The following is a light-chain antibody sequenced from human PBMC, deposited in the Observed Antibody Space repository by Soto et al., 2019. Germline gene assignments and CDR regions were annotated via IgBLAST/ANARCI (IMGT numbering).Light chain of an antibody. Sequence: DIQITHSPSSLSASMGYRVTITCLASQAIGNFLAWYQQRPGKVPKLLIYAASTLQSGVPSRFSGSGSGTHFSLTINSLQPEDVATYYCQKYNSAPWTFGQGTKVDI. V-gene: IGKV1-27*01. J-gene: IGKJ1*01. CDR2: AAS. CDR3: QKYNSAPWT. CDR1: QAIGNF.